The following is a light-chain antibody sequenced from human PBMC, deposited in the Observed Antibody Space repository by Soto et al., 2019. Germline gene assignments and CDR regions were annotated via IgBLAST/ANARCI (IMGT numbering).Light chain of an antibody. CDR2: DAS. CDR3: QQRSNWPVT. V-gene: IGKV3-11*01. Sequence: EIVLTQSPATLSLSPGERATLSCRASQSVSSYFAWYQQKPGQAPRLLIYDASNRATGIPARFSGSGSGTDFTLTISSLEPEDFAVSYCQQRSNWPVTFGQGTRVDIK. J-gene: IGKJ1*01. CDR1: QSVSSY.